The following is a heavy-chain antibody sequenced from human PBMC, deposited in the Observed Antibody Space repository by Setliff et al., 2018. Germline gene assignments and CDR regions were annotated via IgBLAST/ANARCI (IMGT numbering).Heavy chain of an antibody. D-gene: IGHD3-9*01. CDR2: ISNDAYTI. CDR1: GFSFSDYY. V-gene: IGHV3-11*04. CDR3: AKETTRGLTGHYYYYYGMDV. Sequence: PGGSLRLSCAASGFSFSDYYMMWIRQAPGKGLEWVSYISNDAYTIHYADSVKGRFTISRDNSKNTLYLQMNSLRAEDTAVYYCAKETTRGLTGHYYYYYGMDVWGQGTTVTVSS. J-gene: IGHJ6*02.